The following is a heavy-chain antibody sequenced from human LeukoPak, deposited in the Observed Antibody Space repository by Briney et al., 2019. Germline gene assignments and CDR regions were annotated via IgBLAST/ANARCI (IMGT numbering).Heavy chain of an antibody. V-gene: IGHV1-2*02. J-gene: IGHJ4*02. CDR1: GYTFTGYY. D-gene: IGHD5-18*01. Sequence: GASVKVSCKAFGYTFTGYYMHWMRQAPGQGPEWMGWINPNSGGTSYAQKFQGRVTMTRDTSISTAYMELSRLRSDDTAVYYCARAKVIVPDYWGQGTLVTVSS. CDR2: INPNSGGT. CDR3: ARAKVIVPDY.